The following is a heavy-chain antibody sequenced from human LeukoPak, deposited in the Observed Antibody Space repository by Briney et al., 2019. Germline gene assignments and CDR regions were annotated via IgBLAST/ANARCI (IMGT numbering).Heavy chain of an antibody. J-gene: IGHJ5*02. CDR2: ISGSGGST. CDR1: GFTFSSYT. CDR3: ARAFSPSGFGEFDP. D-gene: IGHD3-10*01. Sequence: GGSLRLSCAASGFTFSSYTMSWVRQAPGKGLEWVSGISGSGGSTYYTDSVKGRFTISRDNSKNTLYLQMNSLRAEDTAVYYCARAFSPSGFGEFDPWGQGTLVTVSS. V-gene: IGHV3-23*01.